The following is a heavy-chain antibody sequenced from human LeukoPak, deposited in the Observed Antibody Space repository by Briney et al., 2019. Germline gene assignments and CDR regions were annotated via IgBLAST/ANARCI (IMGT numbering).Heavy chain of an antibody. Sequence: ASVKVSCKASGYTFTGCYMHWVRQAPGQGLEWMGRINPNSGGTNYAQKFQGRVTMTRDTSISTAYMELSRLRSDDTAVYYCARGTPYDSSDYYPDYWGQGTLVTVSS. CDR1: GYTFTGCY. V-gene: IGHV1-2*06. D-gene: IGHD3-22*01. J-gene: IGHJ4*02. CDR2: INPNSGGT. CDR3: ARGTPYDSSDYYPDY.